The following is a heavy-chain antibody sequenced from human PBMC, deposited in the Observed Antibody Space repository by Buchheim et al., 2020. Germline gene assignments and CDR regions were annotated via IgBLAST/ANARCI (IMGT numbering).Heavy chain of an antibody. CDR1: GYTFTSYD. CDR3: ARVAGCSSTSCFFYYYYYYGMDV. V-gene: IGHV1-8*01. D-gene: IGHD2-2*01. CDR2: MNPNSGNT. Sequence: QVQLVQSGAEVKKPGASVKVSCKASGYTFTSYDINWVRQATGQGLEWMGWMNPNSGNTGYAQKFQGRVTMTRNTSISTAYMELSSLRSEDTAVYYCARVAGCSSTSCFFYYYYYYGMDVWGQGTT. J-gene: IGHJ6*02.